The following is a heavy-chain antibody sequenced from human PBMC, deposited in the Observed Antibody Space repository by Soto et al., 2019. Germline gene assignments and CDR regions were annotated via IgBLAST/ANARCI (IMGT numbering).Heavy chain of an antibody. CDR2: IIPIFGTT. CDR3: ARGIVTGSEYNYYYYGRDV. V-gene: IGHV1-69*12. D-gene: IGHD1-1*01. J-gene: IGHJ6*02. Sequence: QVQLVQSGAEVKMPGSSVKVSCKASGGTFNSYAIDWVRQAPGQGLEWMGGIIPIFGTTNYPQKLQGRVKLTADESTRTAYRGLSTLRSEDTAVYYCARGIVTGSEYNYYYYGRDVWGQGTTVTVSS. CDR1: GGTFNSYA.